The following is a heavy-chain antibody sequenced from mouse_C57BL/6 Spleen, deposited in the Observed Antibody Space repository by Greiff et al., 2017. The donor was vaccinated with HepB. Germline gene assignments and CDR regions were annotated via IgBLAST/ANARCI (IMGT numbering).Heavy chain of an antibody. Sequence: VQLQQPGAELVRPGSSVKLSCKASGYTFTSYWMDWVKQRPGQGLEWIGNIYPSDSETHYNQKFKDKATLTVDKSSSTAYMQLSSLTSEDSAVYDCASRGWGYEGWFAYWGQGTLVTVSA. D-gene: IGHD2-2*01. CDR1: GYTFTSYW. V-gene: IGHV1-61*01. J-gene: IGHJ3*01. CDR2: IYPSDSET. CDR3: ASRGWGYEGWFAY.